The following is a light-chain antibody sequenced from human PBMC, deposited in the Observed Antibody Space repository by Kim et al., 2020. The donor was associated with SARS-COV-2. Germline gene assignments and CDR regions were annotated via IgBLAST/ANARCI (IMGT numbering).Light chain of an antibody. V-gene: IGLV3-19*01. Sequence: LGQTGRITCQGGSLRSYYASWNQQKPGQAPVLVIYGKNNRPSGIPDRFSGSSSGNTASLTNTGAQAEDEADYYCNSRDSSGNRVFGGGTKLTVL. J-gene: IGLJ3*02. CDR2: GKN. CDR1: SLRSYY. CDR3: NSRDSSGNRV.